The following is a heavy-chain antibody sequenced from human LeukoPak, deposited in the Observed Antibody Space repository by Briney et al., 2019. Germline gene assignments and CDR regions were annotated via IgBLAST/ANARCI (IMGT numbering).Heavy chain of an antibody. CDR3: AEGIASRITIFGVVSQ. D-gene: IGHD3-3*01. J-gene: IGHJ4*02. Sequence: PGGSLRLSCAASGFMFSNYPMIWIRQAPGKGLEWVSIISDSGGATYYADSVKGRFTISRDNSKNALYLQMNSVRAEDEAVYYCAEGIASRITIFGVVSQWGQGTLVTVSS. CDR2: ISDSGGAT. CDR1: GFMFSNYP. V-gene: IGHV3-23*01.